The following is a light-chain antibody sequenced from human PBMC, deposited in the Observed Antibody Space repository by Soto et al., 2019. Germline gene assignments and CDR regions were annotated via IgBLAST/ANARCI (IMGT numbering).Light chain of an antibody. J-gene: IGKJ4*01. V-gene: IGKV3-20*01. CDR1: QSISNNY. Sequence: EIVLTQSPGTLSLSPGERATLSCRASQSISNNYLAWYQQKPGQAPRLLIYDASSRATGIPDRFSGSGSGTDFTLTISRLEPEDFAMYYCQHYGSSPLTFGGGTKVEIK. CDR3: QHYGSSPLT. CDR2: DAS.